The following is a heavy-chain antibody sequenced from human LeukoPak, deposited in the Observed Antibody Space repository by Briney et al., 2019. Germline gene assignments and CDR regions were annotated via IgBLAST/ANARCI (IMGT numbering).Heavy chain of an antibody. CDR2: INNSGYST. V-gene: IGHV3-23*01. CDR3: AKFTMTTRLAY. D-gene: IGHD4-17*01. Sequence: PGGSLRLSCAASGFTFSNYAMTWVRQAPGKGLEWVSGINNSGYSTYYANSVKGRFTISRDNSKNRLYLEMNSLRAKDTAVYYCAKFTMTTRLAYCGQGILVTVSS. CDR1: GFTFSNYA. J-gene: IGHJ4*02.